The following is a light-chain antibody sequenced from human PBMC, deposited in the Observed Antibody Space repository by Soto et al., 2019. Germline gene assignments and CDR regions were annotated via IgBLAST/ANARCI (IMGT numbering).Light chain of an antibody. Sequence: EVVLTQSPATLSLSPGERATLSCRASENVRTFVDWYQQKPGQAPRLLIYGASNRATGIPARFSGSGSGTDFTLTISSLEPEDFAVYYCQQRSNWTLTFGGGTKVEIK. CDR3: QQRSNWTLT. V-gene: IGKV3-11*01. CDR2: GAS. J-gene: IGKJ4*01. CDR1: ENVRTF.